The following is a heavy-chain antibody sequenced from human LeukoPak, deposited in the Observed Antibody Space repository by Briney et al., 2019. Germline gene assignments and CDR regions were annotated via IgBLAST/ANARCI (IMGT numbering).Heavy chain of an antibody. J-gene: IGHJ4*02. CDR2: ISSSSSTI. CDR3: AKAQIRFLEWLPNEAFDY. CDR1: GFTFSSYS. V-gene: IGHV3-48*01. D-gene: IGHD3-3*01. Sequence: GGSLRLSCAASGFTFSSYSMNWVRQAPGKGLEWVSYISSSSSTIYYADSVKGRFTISRDNAKNSLYLQMNRLRAEDTAVYYCAKAQIRFLEWLPNEAFDYWGQGTLVTVSS.